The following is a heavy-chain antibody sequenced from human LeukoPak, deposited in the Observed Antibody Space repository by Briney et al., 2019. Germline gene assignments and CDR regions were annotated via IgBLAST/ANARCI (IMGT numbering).Heavy chain of an antibody. CDR3: ARDSPYSITIFGVAPLYYYYGMDV. CDR2: IIPIFGTA. Sequence: SVKVSCKASGGTFSSYAISWVRQAPGQGLEWMGGIIPIFGTANYAQKFQGRVTITADESTSTAYMELSSLRSEDTAVYYCARDSPYSITIFGVAPLYYYYGMDVWGQGTTVTVSS. CDR1: GGTFSSYA. J-gene: IGHJ6*02. D-gene: IGHD3-3*01. V-gene: IGHV1-69*13.